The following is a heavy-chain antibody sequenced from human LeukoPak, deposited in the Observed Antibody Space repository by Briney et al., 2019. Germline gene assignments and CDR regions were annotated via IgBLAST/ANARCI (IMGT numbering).Heavy chain of an antibody. CDR1: GFTVSSNY. Sequence: GGSLRLSCAASGFTVSSNYMSWVRQAPGKGLEWVSVIYSGGSTYYADSVKGRFTISRDNSKNTLYLQMNTLRAEDTAVYYCARTHDSSGSRHDYWGQGTLVTVSS. CDR2: IYSGGST. CDR3: ARTHDSSGSRHDY. J-gene: IGHJ4*02. V-gene: IGHV3-53*01. D-gene: IGHD3-22*01.